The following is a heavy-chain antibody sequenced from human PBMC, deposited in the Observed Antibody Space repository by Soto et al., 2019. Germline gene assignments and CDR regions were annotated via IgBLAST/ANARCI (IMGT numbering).Heavy chain of an antibody. CDR3: ARGRIVASIHDAFAM. Sequence: QGQLLQSGDEVKTPGASVRVSCRASGYPFTSYGISWVRQAPGQGLEWVAWISAYNGKRDTAQKFQGRVTMTLDTSTDTAQMDLGDLTSADTAVYYCARGRIVASIHDAFAMWGQGTKVTVSS. CDR2: ISAYNGKR. D-gene: IGHD5-12*01. CDR1: GYPFTSYG. V-gene: IGHV1-18*01. J-gene: IGHJ3*02.